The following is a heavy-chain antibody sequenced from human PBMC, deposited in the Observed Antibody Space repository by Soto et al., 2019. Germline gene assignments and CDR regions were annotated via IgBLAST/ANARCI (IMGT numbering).Heavy chain of an antibody. V-gene: IGHV3-21*01. Sequence: SLRLSCAASGFTFSTYTMHWVRQAPGKGLEWVSSIRSGNGYIYYADSVKGRFTISRDNAKNSLYLQMNSLRAEDTAVYYCAQPSGDSSGYNFDYWGQGTLATVCS. D-gene: IGHD3-22*01. J-gene: IGHJ4*02. CDR3: AQPSGDSSGYNFDY. CDR1: GFTFSTYT. CDR2: IRSGNGYI.